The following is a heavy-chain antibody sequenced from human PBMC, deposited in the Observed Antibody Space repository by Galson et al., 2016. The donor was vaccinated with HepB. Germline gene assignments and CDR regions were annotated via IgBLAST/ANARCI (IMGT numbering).Heavy chain of an antibody. D-gene: IGHD6-13*01. CDR1: GGTFSTYT. CDR3: ARAESRWSQNDNWFDL. CDR2: IVPMFGLT. Sequence: SVKVSCKASGGTFSTYTISWVRQAPGQGLEWMGRIVPMFGLTNYAEKFRDRFTMTADKSTSAAYMELSSLRSEDSAVYYCARAESRWSQNDNWFDLWGQGTLVTVSS. V-gene: IGHV1-69*02. J-gene: IGHJ5*02.